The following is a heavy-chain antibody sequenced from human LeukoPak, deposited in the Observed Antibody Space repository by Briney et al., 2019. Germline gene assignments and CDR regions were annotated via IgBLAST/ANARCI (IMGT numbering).Heavy chain of an antibody. CDR1: GFTFSSYE. CDR2: INSRSSTI. J-gene: IGHJ6*04. D-gene: IGHD3-10*02. Sequence: GGSLRLSCAASGFTFSSYEMNWVRQAPGKGLEWISYINSRSSTIYYADSVKGRFAISRDNAKNSLYLQMNSLRAEDTAVYYCAELGITMIGGVWGKGTTVTISS. CDR3: AELGITMIGGV. V-gene: IGHV3-48*03.